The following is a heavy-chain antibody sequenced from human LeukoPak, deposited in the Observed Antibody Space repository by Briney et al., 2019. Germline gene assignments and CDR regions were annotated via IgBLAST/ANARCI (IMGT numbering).Heavy chain of an antibody. CDR2: IYTSGST. V-gene: IGHV4-61*02. CDR3: ARTSSGVTMI. Sequence: PSQTLSLTCTVSGGSISSGSYYWSWIRQPAGKRLEWIGRIYTSGSTNYNPSLKGRVTISLDTSKDQFSLRLSSVTAADTAVYYCARTSSGVTMIWGQGTLVTVSS. J-gene: IGHJ4*02. CDR1: GGSISSGSYY. D-gene: IGHD3-22*01.